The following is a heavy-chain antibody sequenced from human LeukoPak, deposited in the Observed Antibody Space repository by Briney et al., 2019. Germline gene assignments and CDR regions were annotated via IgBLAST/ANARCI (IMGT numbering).Heavy chain of an antibody. Sequence: SETLSLTCTVSGGSIRSSSYYWGWIRQPPGKGLEWIGSMHYSGNTYFNPSLKSRVTISGDTSKNQFSLRLSSVSAADTAVYYCARQAVVTATPLYWCFDLWGRGTLVKVSS. CDR2: MHYSGNT. J-gene: IGHJ2*01. V-gene: IGHV4-39*01. CDR3: ARQAVVTATPLYWCFDL. CDR1: GGSIRSSSYY. D-gene: IGHD2-21*02.